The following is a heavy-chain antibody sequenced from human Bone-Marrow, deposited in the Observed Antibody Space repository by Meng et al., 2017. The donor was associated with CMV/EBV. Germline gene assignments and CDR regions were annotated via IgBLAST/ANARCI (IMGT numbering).Heavy chain of an antibody. CDR1: GGTFSSYA. CDR2: ISAYNGNT. J-gene: IGHJ4*02. D-gene: IGHD2-21*01. V-gene: IGHV1-18*01. Sequence: ASVKVSCKASGGTFSSYAISWVRQAPGQGLEWMGWISAYNGNTNYAQKLQGRVTMTTDTSTSTAYMELSSLRSEDTSVYYCARNPRLGFFDYWGQGTLVTVSS. CDR3: ARNPRLGFFDY.